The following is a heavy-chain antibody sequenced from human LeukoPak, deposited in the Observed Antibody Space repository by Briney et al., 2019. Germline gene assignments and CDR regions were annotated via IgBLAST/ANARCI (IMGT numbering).Heavy chain of an antibody. CDR1: GFTFSSYA. J-gene: IGHJ1*01. D-gene: IGHD6-13*01. CDR3: AKDSSSWFGIGTYFQH. V-gene: IGHV3-23*01. Sequence: PGGSLRLSCAASGFTFSSYAMSWVRQAPGKGLEWVSAISGSGGSTYYADSAKGRFTISRDNSKNTLYLQMNSLRAEDTAVYYCAKDSSSWFGIGTYFQHWGQGTLVTVSS. CDR2: ISGSGGST.